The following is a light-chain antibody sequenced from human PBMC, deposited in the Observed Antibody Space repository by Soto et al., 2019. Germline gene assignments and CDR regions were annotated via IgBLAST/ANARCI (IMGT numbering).Light chain of an antibody. Sequence: EIVLTQSPVTLTLSPGELATLSCRASQSVSSYLAWYQQKPGQAPRLLIYDASNRATGIPARFSGGGSGTDFTLTIDNLEPEDFAIYYCQQRSSWPPITFGQGTRLEIK. J-gene: IGKJ5*01. V-gene: IGKV3-11*01. CDR3: QQRSSWPPIT. CDR2: DAS. CDR1: QSVSSY.